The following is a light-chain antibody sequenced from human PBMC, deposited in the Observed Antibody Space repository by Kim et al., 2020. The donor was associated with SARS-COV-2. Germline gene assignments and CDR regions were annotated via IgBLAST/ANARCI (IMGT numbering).Light chain of an antibody. CDR2: AAS. CDR1: QSISND. J-gene: IGKJ3*01. V-gene: IGKV1-27*01. Sequence: ASVGDRVTITCRASQSISNDLAWYQQKPGKVPKLLIYAASALRSGVPFRFSGSGSGTEFTLTISSLQPEDAASYYCQKYNGDPCAFGPGTKVDIK. CDR3: QKYNGDPCA.